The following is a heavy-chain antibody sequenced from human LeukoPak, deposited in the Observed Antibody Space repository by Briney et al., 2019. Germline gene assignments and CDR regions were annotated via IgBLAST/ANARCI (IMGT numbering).Heavy chain of an antibody. CDR3: ARSRPQDYGDFRCDY. J-gene: IGHJ4*02. Sequence: SETLSLTCTVSGYSISSGYYWGWIRKPPGKGLEWLGSIYHSGSTYYNPSLKSRVTISVDTSKNQFSLKLSSVTAADTAVYYCARSRPQDYGDFRCDYWGQGTLVTVSS. V-gene: IGHV4-38-2*02. CDR1: GYSISSGYY. CDR2: IYHSGST. D-gene: IGHD4-17*01.